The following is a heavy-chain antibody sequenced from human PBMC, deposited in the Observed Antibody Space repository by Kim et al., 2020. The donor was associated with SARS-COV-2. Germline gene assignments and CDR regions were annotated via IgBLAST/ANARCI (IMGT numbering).Heavy chain of an antibody. V-gene: IGHV3-21*01. Sequence: ADSVKGRFTISRDNAKNSLYLRMNSLRAEDTAVYCCARGPRGYSYGYVDYWGQGTLVTVSS. J-gene: IGHJ4*02. CDR3: ARGPRGYSYGYVDY. D-gene: IGHD5-18*01.